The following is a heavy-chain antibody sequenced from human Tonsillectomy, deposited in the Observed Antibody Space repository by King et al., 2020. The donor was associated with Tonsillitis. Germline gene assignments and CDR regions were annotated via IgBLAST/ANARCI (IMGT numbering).Heavy chain of an antibody. D-gene: IGHD4-17*01. Sequence: QLQESGPGLVKPSATLSLTCTVSGGSINSRSYYWGWIRQPPGKGLEWIGSIYYDGSTYDNPSLKSRVTISLDTSKNQFSLNLSSVTAADTAVYYCARSPDSGDLALDYYYYYYMDVWGKGTPVTVSS. J-gene: IGHJ6*03. V-gene: IGHV4-39*01. CDR3: ARSPDSGDLALDYYYYYYMDV. CDR1: GGSINSRSYY. CDR2: IYYDGST.